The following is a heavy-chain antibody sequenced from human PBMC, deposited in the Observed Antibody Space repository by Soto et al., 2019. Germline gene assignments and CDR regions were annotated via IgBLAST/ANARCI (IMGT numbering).Heavy chain of an antibody. V-gene: IGHV3-48*01. Sequence: EVHLVESGGGLVQPGGSLRLSCAASGFTFSSYSLNWVRQAPGKGLEWVSYITSSGTTVYYADSVRGRFTISRDNAKNSLYLQMNSLRADDTAVYYCARGSSNWAYYFDFWGQGTLVTVSS. CDR1: GFTFSSYS. J-gene: IGHJ4*02. CDR2: ITSSGTTV. D-gene: IGHD6-13*01. CDR3: ARGSSNWAYYFDF.